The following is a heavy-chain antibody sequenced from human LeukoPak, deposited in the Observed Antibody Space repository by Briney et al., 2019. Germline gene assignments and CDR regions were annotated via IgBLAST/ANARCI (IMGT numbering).Heavy chain of an antibody. Sequence: SETLSLTCAVYGGSFSGYYWSWIRQPPGKGLEWIGEINHSGSTNYNPSLKSRVTISVDTSKNQFSLNLSSVTAADTAVYYCARADDYDAPGDYWGQGTLVTVSS. D-gene: IGHD4-17*01. J-gene: IGHJ4*02. CDR1: GGSFSGYY. V-gene: IGHV4-34*01. CDR3: ARADDYDAPGDY. CDR2: INHSGST.